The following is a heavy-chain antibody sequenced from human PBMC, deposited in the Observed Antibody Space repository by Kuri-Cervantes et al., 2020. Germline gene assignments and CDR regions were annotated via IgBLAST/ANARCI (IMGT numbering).Heavy chain of an antibody. CDR2: ISPNSGGT. Sequence: ASVKVSCKASGYTFTGYYMHWVRQAPGQGLEWMGWISPNSGGTNYAQKFQGRVTMTRDTSISTAYMELSRLRSDDTAVYYCARGGYGSGSYYYYGMDVWGQGTTVTVSS. CDR1: GYTFTGYY. D-gene: IGHD3-10*01. V-gene: IGHV1-2*02. CDR3: ARGGYGSGSYYYYGMDV. J-gene: IGHJ6*02.